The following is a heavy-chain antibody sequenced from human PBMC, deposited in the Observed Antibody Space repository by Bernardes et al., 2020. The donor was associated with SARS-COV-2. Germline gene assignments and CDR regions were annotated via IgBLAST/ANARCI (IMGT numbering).Heavy chain of an antibody. CDR3: ARHSGKSFQY. V-gene: IGHV4-34*01. CDR1: GGSFSDYY. D-gene: IGHD3-10*01. J-gene: IGHJ4*02. CDR2: INDSGST. Sequence: SETLSLTCDVYGGSFSDYYLSWIRQPPGKGLEWIGQINDSGSTSYNPSLKSRVTISVDTSKNQFSLKLTSMTAADTALYYCARHSGKSFQYWGQGALVTVSS.